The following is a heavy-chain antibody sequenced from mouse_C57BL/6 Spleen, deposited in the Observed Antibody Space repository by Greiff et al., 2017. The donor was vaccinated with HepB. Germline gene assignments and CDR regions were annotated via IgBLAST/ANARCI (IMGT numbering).Heavy chain of an antibody. Sequence: VKLQESGAELVKPGASVKLSCKASGYTFTSYWMHWVKQRPGRGLEWIGRIDPNSGGTKYNEKFKSKATLTVDKPSSTAYMQLSSLTSEDSAVYYCARQIYYDYDCFDYWGQGTTLTVSS. CDR1: GYTFTSYW. CDR2: IDPNSGGT. CDR3: ARQIYYDYDCFDY. J-gene: IGHJ2*01. D-gene: IGHD2-4*01. V-gene: IGHV1-72*01.